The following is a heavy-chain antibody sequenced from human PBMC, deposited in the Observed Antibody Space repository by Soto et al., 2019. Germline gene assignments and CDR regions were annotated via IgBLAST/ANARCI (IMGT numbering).Heavy chain of an antibody. V-gene: IGHV3-66*01. D-gene: IGHD2-2*01. J-gene: IGHJ6*02. CDR3: ARDGSCSSTSCYYYYGMDV. Sequence: GGSPRLSCAASGFTVSSNYMSWVRQAPGKGLEWVSVIYSGGSTYYADSVKGRFTISRDNSKNTLYLQMNSLRAEDTAVYYCARDGSCSSTSCYYYYGMDVWGQGTTVTVSS. CDR1: GFTVSSNY. CDR2: IYSGGST.